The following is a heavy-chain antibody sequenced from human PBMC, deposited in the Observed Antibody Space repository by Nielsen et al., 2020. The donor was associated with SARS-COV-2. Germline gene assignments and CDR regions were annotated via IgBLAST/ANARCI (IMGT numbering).Heavy chain of an antibody. CDR1: GFTLNTYA. Sequence: ESLKISCAASGFTLNTYAMTWVRQAPGKGLEWVSSISSSGAGTNYAGSVRGRFTISRDISKNTLYLQMNSLRAEDTAIYYCAKVNYYDSSPFSLPAHWGQGILVTVSS. CDR3: AKVNYYDSSPFSLPAH. J-gene: IGHJ4*02. V-gene: IGHV3-23*01. D-gene: IGHD3-22*01. CDR2: ISSSGAGT.